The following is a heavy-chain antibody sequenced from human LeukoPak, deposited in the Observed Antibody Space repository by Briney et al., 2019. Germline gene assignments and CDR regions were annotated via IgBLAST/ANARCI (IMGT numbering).Heavy chain of an antibody. CDR3: ARQSNVVVVAATE. D-gene: IGHD2-15*01. V-gene: IGHV4-59*08. Sequence: PSETLSLTCTVSGGSISSYYWSWIRQPPGEGLEWGGYIYYSGSTNYNPSLKRRVTISVDTSKNQFSLKLSSVTAADTAVYYCARQSNVVVVAATEWGQGTLVTVSS. CDR2: IYYSGST. CDR1: GGSISSYY. J-gene: IGHJ4*02.